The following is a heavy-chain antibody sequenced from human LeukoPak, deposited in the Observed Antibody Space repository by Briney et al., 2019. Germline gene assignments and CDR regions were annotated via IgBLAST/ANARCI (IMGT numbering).Heavy chain of an antibody. CDR2: VSYDGSDQ. CDR1: GFSFSTDA. V-gene: IGHV3-30*04. D-gene: IGHD6-19*01. Sequence: PGGSLRLSCAASGFSFSTDAMHWVRQAPGKGLERVALVSYDGSDQYYADSVKGRFTISRDNRKNTLSLQMNSLRAEDAAVYYCAREDRGWYPAYWGQGTLVTVSS. CDR3: AREDRGWYPAY. J-gene: IGHJ4*02.